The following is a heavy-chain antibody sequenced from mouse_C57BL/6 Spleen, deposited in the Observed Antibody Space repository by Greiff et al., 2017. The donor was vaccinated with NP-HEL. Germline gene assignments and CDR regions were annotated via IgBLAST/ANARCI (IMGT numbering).Heavy chain of an antibody. D-gene: IGHD2-3*01. CDR3: TRYWIYDGYHWYFDV. V-gene: IGHV1-15*01. CDR1: GYTFTDYE. J-gene: IGHJ1*03. CDR2: IDPETGGT. Sequence: QVQLQQSGAELVRPGASVTLSCKASGYTFTDYEMHWVKQTPVHGLEWIGAIDPETGGTAYNQKFKGKAILTADKSSSTAYMELRSLTSEDSAVYYCTRYWIYDGYHWYFDVWGTGTTVTVSS.